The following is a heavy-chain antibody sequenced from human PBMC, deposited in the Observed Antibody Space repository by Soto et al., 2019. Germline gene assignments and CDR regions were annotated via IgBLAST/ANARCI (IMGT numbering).Heavy chain of an antibody. J-gene: IGHJ4*02. Sequence: PSETLSLSCTVSGDCVSSASYYWDCIRQPPGQGLEWIGYISYSGSTDYNPTLKGRVTISVDTSKNQFSLKLSSATAADTAVYYCARGRYSSGWFDFWGLGTRVTV. CDR1: GDCVSSASYY. D-gene: IGHD6-19*01. CDR3: ARGRYSSGWFDF. CDR2: ISYSGST. V-gene: IGHV4-61*01.